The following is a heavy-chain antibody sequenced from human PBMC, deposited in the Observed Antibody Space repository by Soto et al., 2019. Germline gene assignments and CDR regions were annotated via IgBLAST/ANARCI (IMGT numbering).Heavy chain of an antibody. V-gene: IGHV3-30*03. CDR3: VRGSSGDY. J-gene: IGHJ4*02. D-gene: IGHD6-6*01. CDR1: GFTFSSYG. Sequence: PGGSLRLSCAASGFTFSSYGMHWVRQAPGKGLEWVAVISYDGSNKYYADSVKGRFTISRDNSKNTLYLQMNSLRAEDTAVYYSVRGSSGDYWGQGTLVTVS. CDR2: ISYDGSNK.